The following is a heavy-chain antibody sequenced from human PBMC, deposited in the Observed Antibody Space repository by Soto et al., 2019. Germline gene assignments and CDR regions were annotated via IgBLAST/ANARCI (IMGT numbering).Heavy chain of an antibody. Sequence: EVRLLESGGGLVHPGGSLRLSCAASGFSFSSYDMAWVRRAPGRGLEWVAATSGIGDSTYYADMVNGRSTISRDNSKNTLYLPMDSLRAEDTALYYCASLKDDNSGYFGNWYFDFWGRGTLVTVSS. V-gene: IGHV3-23*01. CDR3: ASLKDDNSGYFGNWYFDF. CDR2: TSGIGDST. CDR1: GFSFSSYD. J-gene: IGHJ2*01. D-gene: IGHD3-22*01.